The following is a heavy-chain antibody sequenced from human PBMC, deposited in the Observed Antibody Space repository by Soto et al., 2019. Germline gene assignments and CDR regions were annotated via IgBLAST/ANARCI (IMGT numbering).Heavy chain of an antibody. Sequence: GGSLRLSCAASGFTVSSNYMSWVRQAPGKGLEWFSVFFSGGSTYYADSVKGRFTISRDTSKNQFSLKLSSVTAADTAVYYCARHNGPLYVGYYYDMDVWGQGTTVTVSS. J-gene: IGHJ6*02. CDR1: GFTVSSNY. D-gene: IGHD3-16*01. CDR3: ARHNGPLYVGYYYDMDV. V-gene: IGHV3-66*04. CDR2: FFSGGST.